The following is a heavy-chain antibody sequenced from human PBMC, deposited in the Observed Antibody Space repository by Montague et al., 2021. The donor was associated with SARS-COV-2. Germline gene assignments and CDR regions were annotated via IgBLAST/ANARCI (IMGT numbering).Heavy chain of an antibody. CDR1: GGSLSGYY. CDR2: INHSGNT. J-gene: IGHJ5*02. D-gene: IGHD3-3*01. V-gene: IGHV4-34*01. Sequence: SETLSLTCAVYGGSLSGYYWAWIRQTPGKGLEWNGEINHSGNTNYNPSLKSGLTISVDTSKKQFSLKLSSVTTADTAVYYCARGADYDFWSGYLRYKWFDPWGMGTPVTVSS. CDR3: ARGADYDFWSGYLRYKWFDP.